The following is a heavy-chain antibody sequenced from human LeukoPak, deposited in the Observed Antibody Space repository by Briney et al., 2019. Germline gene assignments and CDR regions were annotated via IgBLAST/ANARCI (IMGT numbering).Heavy chain of an antibody. Sequence: GGSLRLSCAASGFTFSSYSMNWVRQAPGKGLEWVSSISSSSSYIYYADSVKGRFTISRDNAKNSLYLQMNSLRAEDTAVYYCASLSGSYENWFDPWGQGTLVTVSS. V-gene: IGHV3-21*01. J-gene: IGHJ5*02. D-gene: IGHD1-26*01. CDR2: ISSSSSYI. CDR1: GFTFSSYS. CDR3: ASLSGSYENWFDP.